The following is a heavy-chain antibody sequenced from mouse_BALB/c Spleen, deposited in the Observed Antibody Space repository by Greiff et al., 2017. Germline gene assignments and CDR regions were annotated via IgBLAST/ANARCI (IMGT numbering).Heavy chain of an antibody. J-gene: IGHJ4*01. D-gene: IGHD1-1*01. Sequence: DVMLVESGGDLVKPGGSLKLSCAASGFTFSSYGMSWVRQTPDKRLEWVATISSGGSYTYYPDSVKGRFTISRDNAKNILYLQMSSLRSEDTAMYYCASSYYYGSRYYAMDYWGQGTSVTVSS. CDR1: GFTFSSYG. CDR2: ISSGGSYT. CDR3: ASSYYYGSRYYAMDY. V-gene: IGHV5-6*02.